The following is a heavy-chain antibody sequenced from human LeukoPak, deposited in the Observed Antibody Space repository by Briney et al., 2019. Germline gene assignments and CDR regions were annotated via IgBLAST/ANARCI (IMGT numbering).Heavy chain of an antibody. D-gene: IGHD4-11*01. Sequence: SETLSLTCAVYGGSFSGYYWSWIRQPPGKGLEWIGEINHSGSTNYNLSLESRVTISVDTSKNQFSLKLSSVTAADTAVYYCARGEDYSNYGWMYYFDYWGQGTLVTVSS. CDR1: GGSFSGYY. V-gene: IGHV4-34*01. CDR2: INHSGST. J-gene: IGHJ4*02. CDR3: ARGEDYSNYGWMYYFDY.